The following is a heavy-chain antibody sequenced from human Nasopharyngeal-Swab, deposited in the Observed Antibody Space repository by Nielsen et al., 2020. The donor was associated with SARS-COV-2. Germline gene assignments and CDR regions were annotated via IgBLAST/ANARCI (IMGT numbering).Heavy chain of an antibody. Sequence: GESLKISCAASRFTFSSYGMHWVRQAPGKGLEWVAVISYDGSNKYYADSVKGRFTISRDNSKNTLYLQMNSLRAEDTAVYYCAKVEKGSYYVLWFDPWGQGTLVTVSS. V-gene: IGHV3-30*18. CDR1: RFTFSSYG. D-gene: IGHD1-26*01. CDR2: ISYDGSNK. CDR3: AKVEKGSYYVLWFDP. J-gene: IGHJ5*02.